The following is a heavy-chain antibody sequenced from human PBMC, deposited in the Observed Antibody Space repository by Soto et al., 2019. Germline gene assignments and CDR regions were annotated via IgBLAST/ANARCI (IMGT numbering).Heavy chain of an antibody. J-gene: IGHJ4*02. CDR3: AKDRSSTWAFDY. V-gene: IGHV3-30*18. D-gene: IGHD6-13*01. CDR2: ISHDGSDK. Sequence: QVQLVESGGGVVQPGRSLRLSCAASGFTFSSCGMHWVRQAPGKGLEWVAVISHDGSDKYYADSVKGRFTISRDNSKNTLYLQMDSVRAGDTAVYYCAKDRSSTWAFDYWGQGTLVAVSS. CDR1: GFTFSSCG.